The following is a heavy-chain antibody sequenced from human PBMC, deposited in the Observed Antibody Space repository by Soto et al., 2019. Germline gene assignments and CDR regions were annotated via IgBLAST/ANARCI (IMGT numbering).Heavy chain of an antibody. D-gene: IGHD3-22*01. CDR1: GGSISSGGYS. CDR2: IYHSGST. CDR3: ARGGVDYYDSSGYYFSPYYFDY. V-gene: IGHV4-30-2*01. Sequence: SESLSLTCAVSGGSISSGGYSWSWIRQPPGKGLEWIGYIYHSGSTYYNPSLKSRVTISVDRSKNQFSLKLSSVTAADTAVYYCARGGVDYYDSSGYYFSPYYFDYWGQGTLVTVSS. J-gene: IGHJ4*02.